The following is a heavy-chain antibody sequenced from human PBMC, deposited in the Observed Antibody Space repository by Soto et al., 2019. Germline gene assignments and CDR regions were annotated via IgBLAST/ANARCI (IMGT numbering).Heavy chain of an antibody. D-gene: IGHD1-26*01. CDR2: ISGSGGST. Sequence: GGSLRLSCAASGFTFSSYAMSWVRQAPGKGLEWVSAISGSGGSTYYADSVKGRFTISRDNAKNTLYLQMNSLRAEDTAVYYCASFPPRWEMASNSHFDYWGQGTLVTV. V-gene: IGHV3-23*01. CDR3: ASFPPRWEMASNSHFDY. CDR1: GFTFSSYA. J-gene: IGHJ4*02.